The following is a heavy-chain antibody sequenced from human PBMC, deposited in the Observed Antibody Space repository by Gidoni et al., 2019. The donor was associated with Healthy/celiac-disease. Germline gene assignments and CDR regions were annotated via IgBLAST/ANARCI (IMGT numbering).Heavy chain of an antibody. CDR3: VSGSIPHRRP. V-gene: IGHV4-39*01. CDR1: GGSISSSSYY. D-gene: IGHD3-10*01. Sequence: QLQLQESGPGLVKPSETLSLTCTVSGGSISSSSYYWGWFRQPPGKGLEWIGSIYYSGSTYYNPSLKSRVTISVDTSKNQFSLKLSSVTAADTAVYYCVSGSIPHRRPWGQGTLVTVSS. CDR2: IYYSGST. J-gene: IGHJ5*02.